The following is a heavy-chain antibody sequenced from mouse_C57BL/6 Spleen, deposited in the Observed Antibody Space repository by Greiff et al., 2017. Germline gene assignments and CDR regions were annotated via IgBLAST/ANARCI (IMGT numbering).Heavy chain of an antibody. Sequence: VQLQQSGAELARPGASVKMSCKASGYTFTSYTMHWVKQRPGQGLEWIGYINPSSGYTTYNQKFKDKATLTADKSSSTAYMQLSSLTSEDSAVYYCAIPEGFAYWGQGTLVTVAA. CDR2: INPSSGYT. CDR1: GYTFTSYT. CDR3: AIPEGFAY. V-gene: IGHV1-4*01. J-gene: IGHJ3*01.